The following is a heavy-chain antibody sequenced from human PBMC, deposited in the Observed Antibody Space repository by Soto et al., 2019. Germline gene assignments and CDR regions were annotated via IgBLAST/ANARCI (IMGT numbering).Heavy chain of an antibody. CDR1: GGSFSGYY. J-gene: IGHJ5*02. CDR2: INDSGST. D-gene: IGHD1-26*01. Sequence: QVQLQQSGAGLLKPSETLSLTCAVSGGSFSGYYWSWIRQPPGKGLEWIGEINDSGSTNYNPTLTSGVTISVDTPKKQFSLTLSSVTAAGMAVYFCARGPTAELQIRWFDLWGQGTLVTVSS. V-gene: IGHV4-34*01. CDR3: ARGPTAELQIRWFDL.